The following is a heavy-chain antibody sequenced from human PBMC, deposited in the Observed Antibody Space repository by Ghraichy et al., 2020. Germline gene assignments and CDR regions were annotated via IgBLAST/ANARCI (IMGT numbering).Heavy chain of an antibody. V-gene: IGHV4-30-4*08. CDR3: ARVIVVVPAATLYYYYYMDV. CDR1: GGSISSGDYY. D-gene: IGHD2-2*01. J-gene: IGHJ6*03. CDR2: IYYSGST. Sequence: SETLSLTCTVSGGSISSGDYYWSWIRQPPGKGLEWIGYIYYSGSTYYNPSLKSRVTISVDTSKNQFSLKLSSVTAADTAVYYCARVIVVVPAATLYYYYYMDVWGKGTTVTVSS.